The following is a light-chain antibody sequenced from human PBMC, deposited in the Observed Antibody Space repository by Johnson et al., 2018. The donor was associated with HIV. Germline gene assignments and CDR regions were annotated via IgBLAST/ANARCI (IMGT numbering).Light chain of an antibody. V-gene: IGLV1-51*01. CDR2: DNN. CDR1: SSNIGNNY. Sequence: QSVLTQPPSVSAAPGQKVTISCSGSSSNIGNNYVSWYQQLPGTAPKLLIYDNNKRPSGIPDRFSGSKSGTSATLGITGLQTVDEADYYCGTWDSIHYVFGTGTKVTVL. CDR3: GTWDSIHYV. J-gene: IGLJ1*01.